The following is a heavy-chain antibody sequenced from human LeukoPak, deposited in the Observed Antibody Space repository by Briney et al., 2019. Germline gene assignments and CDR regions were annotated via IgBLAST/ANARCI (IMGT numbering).Heavy chain of an antibody. Sequence: GASVKVSCKASGYTFTSYYMHWVRQAPGQGLEWMGIINPSGGSTSYAQKFQGRVTMTRDMSTSTVYMELSSLRSEDTAVYYCARDRGGDSSWYYFDYWGQGTLVTVSS. CDR3: ARDRGGDSSWYYFDY. D-gene: IGHD6-13*01. V-gene: IGHV1-46*01. CDR1: GYTFTSYY. CDR2: INPSGGST. J-gene: IGHJ4*02.